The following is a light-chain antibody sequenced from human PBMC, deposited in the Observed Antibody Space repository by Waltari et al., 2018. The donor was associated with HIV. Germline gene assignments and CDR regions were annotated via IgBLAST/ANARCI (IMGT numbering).Light chain of an antibody. V-gene: IGLV2-14*03. Sequence: HSALTQPASVSGSPGPSISISCSGIGSDIGASDFVSWYQQHPGSPPKLIIYDATNRPSDVSARFSASKSGTTASLTITGLQDEDEADYFCSSFTTSQTYIFGSGSRVTVL. J-gene: IGLJ1*01. CDR2: DAT. CDR3: SSFTTSQTYI. CDR1: GSDIGASDF.